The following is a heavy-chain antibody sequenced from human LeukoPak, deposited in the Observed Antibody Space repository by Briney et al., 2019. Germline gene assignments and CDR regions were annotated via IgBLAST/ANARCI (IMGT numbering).Heavy chain of an antibody. CDR2: INPSGGGA. J-gene: IGHJ4*02. CDR1: GYTFTSHY. D-gene: IGHD3-16*02. CDR3: AREDMFYDYVSGTYPYFDF. Sequence: ASVKVSCKASGYTFTSHYMHWVRQAPGQGLGWMGVINPSGGGANYGQTFQGRVTMTRDTSTSTVYMELSSLRSKDSAVYYCAREDMFYDYVSGTYPYFDFWGQGTLVIVSS. V-gene: IGHV1-46*01.